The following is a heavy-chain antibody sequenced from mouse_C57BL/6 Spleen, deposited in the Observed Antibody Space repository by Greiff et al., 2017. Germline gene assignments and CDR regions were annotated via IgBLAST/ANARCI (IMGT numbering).Heavy chain of an antibody. D-gene: IGHD4-1*01. CDR3: ASLTGLAY. CDR2: ISDGGSYT. J-gene: IGHJ3*01. Sequence: EVKLMESGGGLVKPGGSLKLSCAASGFTFSSYAMSWVRRTPEKRLEWVATISDGGSYTYYPDNVKGRFTISRDNAKNNLYLQMSHLKSEATAMYYCASLTGLAYWGQGTLVTVSA. V-gene: IGHV5-4*03. CDR1: GFTFSSYA.